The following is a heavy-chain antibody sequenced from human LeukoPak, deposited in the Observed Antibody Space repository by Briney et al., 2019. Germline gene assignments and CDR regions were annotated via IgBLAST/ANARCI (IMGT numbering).Heavy chain of an antibody. CDR2: ISSSGSTI. Sequence: GGSLRLSCAASGFTFSDYDMSWVRQAPGKGLEWVSYISSSGSTIYYADSVKGRFTISRDNAKNSLYLQMNSLRAEDTAVYYCAREQHAYDYVWGSYRPFDSWGQGTLVTVSS. CDR1: GFTFSDYD. CDR3: AREQHAYDYVWGSYRPFDS. D-gene: IGHD3-16*02. V-gene: IGHV3-11*04. J-gene: IGHJ5*01.